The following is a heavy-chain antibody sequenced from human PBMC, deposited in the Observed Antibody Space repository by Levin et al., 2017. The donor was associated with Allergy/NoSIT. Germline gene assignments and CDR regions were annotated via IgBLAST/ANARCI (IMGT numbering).Heavy chain of an antibody. CDR2: ISGSGGNT. V-gene: IGHV3-23*01. J-gene: IGHJ4*02. Sequence: GESLKISCAASGFTFSSYAMSWVRQAPGKGLEWVSVISGSGGNTYYTDSVKGRFTISRDNSKNTLYLQMNSLRAEDTAVYYCAKSPVHSDDVRFDYWGQGTLVTVSS. D-gene: IGHD1-1*01. CDR1: GFTFSSYA. CDR3: AKSPVHSDDVRFDY.